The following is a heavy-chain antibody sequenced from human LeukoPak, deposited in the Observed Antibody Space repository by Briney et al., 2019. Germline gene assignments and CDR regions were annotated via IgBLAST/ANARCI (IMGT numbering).Heavy chain of an antibody. Sequence: SETLSLTCIVSGGSISSYYWSWIRQPPGKGLEWIGYIYYSGSTNYNPSLKSRVTISVDTSKNQFSLKLSSVTAADTAVYYCARGSYGDGGFYFDYWGQGTLVTVSS. J-gene: IGHJ4*02. D-gene: IGHD4-17*01. CDR1: GGSISSYY. CDR3: ARGSYGDGGFYFDY. CDR2: IYYSGST. V-gene: IGHV4-59*01.